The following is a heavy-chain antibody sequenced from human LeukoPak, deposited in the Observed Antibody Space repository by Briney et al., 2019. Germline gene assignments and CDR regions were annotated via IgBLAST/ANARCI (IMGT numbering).Heavy chain of an antibody. J-gene: IGHJ6*03. D-gene: IGHD3-16*01. CDR2: ISNSGSTM. CDR3: AKLGGQEVYNYYVGV. CDR1: GFTFSSYE. V-gene: IGHV3-48*03. Sequence: PGGSLRLSCVAYGFTFSSYEMNWVRQAPGKGLEWVSYISNSGSTMYYADSVKGRFTISRDNSKNTLYLQMNSLRAEDTAVYYCAKLGGQEVYNYYVGVWGKGTTVAVSS.